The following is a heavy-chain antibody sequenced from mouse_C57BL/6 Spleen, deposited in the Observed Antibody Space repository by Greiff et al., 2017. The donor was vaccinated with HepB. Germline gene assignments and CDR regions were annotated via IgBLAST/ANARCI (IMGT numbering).Heavy chain of an antibody. V-gene: IGHV3-6*01. J-gene: IGHJ4*01. CDR2: ISYDGSN. Sequence: VQLKESGPGLVKPSQSLSLTCSVTGYSITSGYYWNWIRQFPGNKLEWMGYISYDGSNNYNPSLKNRISITRDTSKNQFFLKLNSVTTEDTATYYCANIYYDYGGYAMDYWGQGTSVTVSS. CDR1: GYSITSGYY. D-gene: IGHD2-4*01. CDR3: ANIYYDYGGYAMDY.